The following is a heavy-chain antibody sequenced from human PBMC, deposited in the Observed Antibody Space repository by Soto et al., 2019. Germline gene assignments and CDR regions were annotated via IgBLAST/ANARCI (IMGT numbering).Heavy chain of an antibody. J-gene: IGHJ3*02. D-gene: IGHD1-26*01. CDR1: GFAFSTYG. Sequence: QVHLVESGGGVVQPGRSLTISCVGSGFAFSTYGMHWVRQAPAKGLEWVALISYDGTDKYYADSVKGRFSISRDNSKQTLSLQMDSLRPEDTAVYHCAKDRGVTGGTPDIWGQGTLVTVSS. CDR3: AKDRGVTGGTPDI. V-gene: IGHV3-30*18. CDR2: ISYDGTDK.